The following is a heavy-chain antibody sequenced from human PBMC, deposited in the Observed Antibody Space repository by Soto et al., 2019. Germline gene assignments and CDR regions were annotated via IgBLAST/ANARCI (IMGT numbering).Heavy chain of an antibody. Sequence: QVQLVQSGPEVKKPGASVKVSCKASGYTFINYAITWVRQAPGQGLEWMGWINTYNGNTNYAENLQGRATMTTDTSTTTAYMEVRSLSSDDTAVYYCAKSPRGAMATDWGQGTLVTVSS. CDR3: AKSPRGAMATD. D-gene: IGHD5-12*01. J-gene: IGHJ4*02. V-gene: IGHV1-18*01. CDR1: GYTFINYA. CDR2: INTYNGNT.